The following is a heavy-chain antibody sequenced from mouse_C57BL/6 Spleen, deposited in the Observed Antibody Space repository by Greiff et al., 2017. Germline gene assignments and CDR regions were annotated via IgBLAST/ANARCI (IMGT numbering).Heavy chain of an antibody. CDR2: IDPSDSYT. CDR3: ARGDSNYRYAMDY. J-gene: IGHJ4*01. V-gene: IGHV1-69*01. D-gene: IGHD2-5*01. Sequence: QVQLQQPGTELVKPGASVKLSCKASGYTFTSYWMHWVKQRPGQGLEWIGEIDPSDSYTNYNQKFKGKSTLTVDKSSSTAYMQLSSLTSEDSAVYYCARGDSNYRYAMDYWGQGTSVTVSS. CDR1: GYTFTSYW.